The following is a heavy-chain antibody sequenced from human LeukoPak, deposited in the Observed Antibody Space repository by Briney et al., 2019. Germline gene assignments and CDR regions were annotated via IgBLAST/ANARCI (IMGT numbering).Heavy chain of an antibody. D-gene: IGHD6-13*01. Sequence: SVKVSCKASGGTFSSYAISWVRQAPGQGLEWMGRIIPILGIANYAQKFQGRVTITADKSTSTAYMELSSLRSEDTAVYYCARGYSSSWYWFDPWGQGTLVTVSS. V-gene: IGHV1-69*04. CDR2: IIPILGIA. CDR3: ARGYSSSWYWFDP. J-gene: IGHJ5*02. CDR1: GGTFSSYA.